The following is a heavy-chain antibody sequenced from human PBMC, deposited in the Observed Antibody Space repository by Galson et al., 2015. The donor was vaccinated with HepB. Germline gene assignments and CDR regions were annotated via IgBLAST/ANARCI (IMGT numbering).Heavy chain of an antibody. CDR1: GFTFSSYS. CDR2: ISSSSSYI. V-gene: IGHV3-21*01. CDR3: AREASRYCSGGSCMAFDI. D-gene: IGHD2-15*01. Sequence: SLRLSCAASGFTFSSYSMNWVRQAPGKGLEWVSSISSSSSYIYYADSVKGRFTISRDNAKNSLYLQMNSLRAEDTAVYYCAREASRYCSGGSCMAFDIWGQGTMVTVSS. J-gene: IGHJ3*02.